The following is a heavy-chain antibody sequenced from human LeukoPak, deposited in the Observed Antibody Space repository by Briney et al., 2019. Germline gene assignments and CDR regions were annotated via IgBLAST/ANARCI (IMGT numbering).Heavy chain of an antibody. Sequence: SDTLSLTCTVSGGSISTYYWSWIRQPPGKGLEWIGCIYYSVSTNYSPSLKSRVTISVDTSKNHFSLKLTSVTAADTAVYYCARRYGGYSNFDYWGQGTLVTVSS. V-gene: IGHV4-59*08. CDR1: GGSISTYY. CDR2: IYYSVST. J-gene: IGHJ4*02. D-gene: IGHD5-12*01. CDR3: ARRYGGYSNFDY.